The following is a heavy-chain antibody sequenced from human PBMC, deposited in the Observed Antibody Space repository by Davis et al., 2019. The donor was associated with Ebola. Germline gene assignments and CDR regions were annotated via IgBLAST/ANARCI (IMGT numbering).Heavy chain of an antibody. CDR3: ARDRSSSGWFDY. CDR2: ISYDGSKK. D-gene: IGHD6-19*01. J-gene: IGHJ4*02. Sequence: GESLKISCAASGFTFSSYAMHWVRQAPGKGLEWVAVISYDGSKKYYADSVKGRFTISRDNSKNTLYLQMNSLRAEDTAVYYCARDRSSSGWFDYWGQGTLVTVSS. CDR1: GFTFSSYA. V-gene: IGHV3-30*04.